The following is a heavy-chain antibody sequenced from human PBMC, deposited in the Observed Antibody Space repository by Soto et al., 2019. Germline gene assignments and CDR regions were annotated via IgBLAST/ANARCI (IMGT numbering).Heavy chain of an antibody. D-gene: IGHD3-3*02. CDR2: MSGSGGST. J-gene: IGHJ6*02. Sequence: EVQLLESGGGFVQPGGSMRLSCVASGFTFNNYAMNWVRQAPGKGPEWVSVMSGSGGSTFYADSVRGRFTTSRDTSKHTVYRQMDRLIVEDTAIYYCVKDLGYSLFAMGGGMDVWGQGTTVTVSS. CDR1: GFTFNNYA. CDR3: VKDLGYSLFAMGGGMDV. V-gene: IGHV3-23*01.